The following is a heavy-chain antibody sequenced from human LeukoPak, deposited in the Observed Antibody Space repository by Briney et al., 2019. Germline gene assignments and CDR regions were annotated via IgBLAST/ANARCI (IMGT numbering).Heavy chain of an antibody. V-gene: IGHV3-23*01. CDR2: ISGSGGST. D-gene: IGHD1-14*01. CDR1: GFTFSSYA. Sequence: SGGSLRLSCAASGFTFSSYAMSWVRQAPGKGLEWVSTISGSGGSTSYADSVKGRFTISRDNSKNSLYLQMNSLRAEDTAIYYCAKRSPSGIVFFDYWGQGTLVTVSS. J-gene: IGHJ4*02. CDR3: AKRSPSGIVFFDY.